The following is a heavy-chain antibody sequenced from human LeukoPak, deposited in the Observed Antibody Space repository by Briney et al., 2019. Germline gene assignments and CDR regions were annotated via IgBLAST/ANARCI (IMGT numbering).Heavy chain of an antibody. J-gene: IGHJ4*02. CDR1: GGSISSGGYY. CDR2: IHYSGST. D-gene: IGHD3-10*01. CDR3: ARRGGSGSYYSIGY. V-gene: IGHV4-31*03. Sequence: SETLSLTCTVSGGSISSGGYYWSWIRQHPGKGLEWIGYIHYSGSTYYNPSLKSRVTISVDTSKNQFSLKLSSVTAADTAVYYCARRGGSGSYYSIGYWGQGTLVTVSS.